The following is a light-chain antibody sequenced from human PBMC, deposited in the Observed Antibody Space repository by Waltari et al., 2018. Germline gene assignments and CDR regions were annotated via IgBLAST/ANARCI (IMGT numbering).Light chain of an antibody. CDR2: DVS. CDR1: NSDIGTYNF. V-gene: IGLV2-23*02. Sequence: SPGQSITISCTGSNSDIGTYNFVSWYQQHPDKAPKLMIYDVSKRPSGVSNRFSGSKSGKTASLTISGLQAEDEADYYCCSHTGGSTFVIFGGGTKLTVL. CDR3: CSHTGGSTFVI. J-gene: IGLJ2*01.